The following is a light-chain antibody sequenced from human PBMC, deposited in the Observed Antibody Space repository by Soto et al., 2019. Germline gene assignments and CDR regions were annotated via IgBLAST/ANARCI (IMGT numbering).Light chain of an antibody. CDR1: QSVSSCY. J-gene: IGKJ2*01. V-gene: IGKV3-20*01. CDR2: GLS. CDR3: QQYDNSQYT. Sequence: EIVLTQSPGTLSLSPGERATLSCRASQSVSSCYLAWYQQKPGQAPKVLIYGLSTRATGIPDRFSGSGSGKDFTLTISRLEPEDFADYYCQQYDNSQYTFGQGTKLDIK.